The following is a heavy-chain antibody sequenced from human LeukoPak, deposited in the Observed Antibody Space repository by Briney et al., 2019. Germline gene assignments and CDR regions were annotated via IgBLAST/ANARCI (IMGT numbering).Heavy chain of an antibody. CDR3: ARGAAIAAAFDAFDI. CDR1: GFTFSSYS. V-gene: IGHV3-21*01. J-gene: IGHJ3*02. CDR2: ISSSSSYI. D-gene: IGHD6-13*01. Sequence: GGSLRLSCAASGFTFSSYSMNWVRQAPGKGLEWVSSISSSSSYIYYADSVKGRFTISRDNAKNSLYLQMNSLRAEDTAVYYCARGAAIAAAFDAFDIWGQGTMVTVSS.